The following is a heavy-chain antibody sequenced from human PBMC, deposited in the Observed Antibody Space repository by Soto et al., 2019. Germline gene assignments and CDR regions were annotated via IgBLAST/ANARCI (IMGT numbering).Heavy chain of an antibody. CDR3: ARARREYDYVWGSYRYSYYFDY. D-gene: IGHD3-16*02. Sequence: EASVKVSCKASGYTFTSYYMHWVRQAPGQGLEWMGIINPSGGSTSYAQKFQGRVTMTRDTSTSTVYMELSSLRSEDTAVYYCARARREYDYVWGSYRYSYYFDYWGQGTLVTVSS. J-gene: IGHJ4*02. V-gene: IGHV1-46*01. CDR2: INPSGGST. CDR1: GYTFTSYY.